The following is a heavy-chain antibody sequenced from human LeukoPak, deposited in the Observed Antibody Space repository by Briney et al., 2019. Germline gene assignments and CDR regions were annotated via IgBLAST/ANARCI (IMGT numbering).Heavy chain of an antibody. J-gene: IGHJ5*02. CDR3: AKVMAAAGTYWFDP. CDR2: ISGSGGST. D-gene: IGHD6-13*01. V-gene: IGHV3-23*01. Sequence: GGSLRLSCAASGFTFGSYAMSWVRQAQGKGLEWVSAISGSGGSTYYADSVKGRFTISRDNSKNTLYLQMNSLRAEDTAVYSCAKVMAAAGTYWFDPWGQGTLVTVSS. CDR1: GFTFGSYA.